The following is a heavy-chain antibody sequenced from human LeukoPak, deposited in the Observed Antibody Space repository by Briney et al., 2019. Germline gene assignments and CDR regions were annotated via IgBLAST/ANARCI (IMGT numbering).Heavy chain of an antibody. J-gene: IGHJ5*02. CDR3: ARDYSGEWEQLTGWWFDP. CDR1: GYTFTSYY. D-gene: IGHD1-26*01. Sequence: EASVKVSCKASGYTFTSYYMHWVRQAPGQGLEWMGIINPSGGSTSYAQKFQGRVTVTRDMSTRTVYMELSDLEPEDTAVYYCARDYSGEWEQLTGWWFDPWGQGTLVIVSS. V-gene: IGHV1-46*01. CDR2: INPSGGST.